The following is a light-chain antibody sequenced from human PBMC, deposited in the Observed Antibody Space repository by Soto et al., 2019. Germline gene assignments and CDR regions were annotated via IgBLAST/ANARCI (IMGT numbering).Light chain of an antibody. CDR1: RSDVGGYNY. J-gene: IGLJ2*01. CDR2: DVS. Sequence: QSVLTQPASVSGSPGQSITISCTGTRSDVGGYNYVSWYQQHPGKAPILMIYDVSNRPSGVSNRFSGSKSGNTASLTISGLQAEDEADYYCSSYTSSSTHVVFGGGTQLTVL. V-gene: IGLV2-14*01. CDR3: SSYTSSSTHVV.